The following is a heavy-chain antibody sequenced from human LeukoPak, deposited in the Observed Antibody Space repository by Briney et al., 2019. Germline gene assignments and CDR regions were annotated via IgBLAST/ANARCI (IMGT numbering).Heavy chain of an antibody. V-gene: IGHV4-59*01. D-gene: IGHD3-22*01. J-gene: IGHJ4*02. CDR3: ARGVLENYYDSSGYSFYFDY. CDR2: IYYSGST. CDR1: GGSISSYY. Sequence: SETLSLTCTVSGGSISSYYWSWIRQPPGKGLEWIGYIYYSGSTNYNPSLKSRVTISVDTSKNQFSLKLSSVTAADTAVYYCARGVLENYYDSSGYSFYFDYWGQGTLVTVSS.